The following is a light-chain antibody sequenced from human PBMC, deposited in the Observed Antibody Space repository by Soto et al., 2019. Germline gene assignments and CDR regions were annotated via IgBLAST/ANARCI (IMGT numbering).Light chain of an antibody. CDR3: SSYLEGSPYVL. V-gene: IGLV2-14*03. CDR2: NVS. J-gene: IGLJ2*01. CDR1: SSDVGGYNH. Sequence: QSALTQPASVSGSLGQSITISCTGTSSDVGGYNHVSWYQRHPGKGPKLMIYNVSQRPSGVSLRFSGSKSGNTASLTISGLQTEDEADYYCSSYLEGSPYVLFGGGTKLTVL.